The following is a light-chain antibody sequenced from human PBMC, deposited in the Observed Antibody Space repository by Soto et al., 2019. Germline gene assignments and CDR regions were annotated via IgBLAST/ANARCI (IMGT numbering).Light chain of an antibody. V-gene: IGLV2-8*01. Sequence: QSVLTQPPSASGSPGQSVTISCTGTSSDIGAYTYVSWYQQHPGKAPKLMISEVSRRPSGVPERFSGSKSGNTASLTVSGLQADDEAHYYCSSYAGSNNFVFGTGTKV. CDR1: SSDIGAYTY. J-gene: IGLJ1*01. CDR3: SSYAGSNNFV. CDR2: EVS.